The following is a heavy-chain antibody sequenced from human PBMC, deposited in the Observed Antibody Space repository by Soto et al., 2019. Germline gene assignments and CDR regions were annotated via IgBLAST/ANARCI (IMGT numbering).Heavy chain of an antibody. CDR3: GRGGGVIRMDV. D-gene: IGHD3-16*01. Sequence: QVQLVQSGAEVKKPGASVKVSCKASGYTFTSYVMHWVRQAPGQRLEWMGWINAGNGNTKYSQKFQGRVTITRDTSASTAYMELSSLRSEDTAVYSCGRGGGVIRMDVWGQGTTVTVSS. V-gene: IGHV1-3*01. CDR2: INAGNGNT. CDR1: GYTFTSYV. J-gene: IGHJ6*02.